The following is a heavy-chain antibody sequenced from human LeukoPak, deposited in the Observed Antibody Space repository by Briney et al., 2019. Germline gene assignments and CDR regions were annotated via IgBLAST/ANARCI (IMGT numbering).Heavy chain of an antibody. J-gene: IGHJ4*02. D-gene: IGHD3-22*01. CDR2: IVVGSGNT. CDR3: AAASSYYYESGGYSDY. Sequence: SVTVSCTASGFTFTTSAVHWVRQARGQRLEWIGWIVVGSGNTNYAQKFQERVTITRDMSTSTAYMELSSLRSEDTAVYYCAAASSYYYESGGYSDYWGQGALVTVSS. V-gene: IGHV1-58*01. CDR1: GFTFTTSA.